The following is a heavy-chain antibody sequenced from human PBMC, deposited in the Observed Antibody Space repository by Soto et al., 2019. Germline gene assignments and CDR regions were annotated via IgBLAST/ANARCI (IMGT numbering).Heavy chain of an antibody. Sequence: ESGGGVVQPGRSLRLSCAASGFTFSSYGMHWVRQAPGKGLEWVAVISYDGSNKYYADSVKGRFTISRDNSKNTLYLQMNSLRAEDTAVYYCAKIHGSGSYSYDYWGQGTLVTVSS. CDR3: AKIHGSGSYSYDY. CDR1: GFTFSSYG. CDR2: ISYDGSNK. V-gene: IGHV3-30*18. J-gene: IGHJ4*02. D-gene: IGHD3-10*01.